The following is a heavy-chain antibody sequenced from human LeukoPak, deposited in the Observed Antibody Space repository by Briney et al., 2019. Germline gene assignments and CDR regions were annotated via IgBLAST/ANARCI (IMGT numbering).Heavy chain of an antibody. J-gene: IGHJ4*02. Sequence: GGSLRLSCAASGFSFTSYTMTWVRQAPGKGLEWVSAISGSGGSTYYADSVKGRFTISRDNSKNTLYLQMNSLRAEDTAVYYCAKAFAAGIYYFDYWGQGTLVTVSS. V-gene: IGHV3-23*01. CDR2: ISGSGGST. D-gene: IGHD6-13*01. CDR1: GFSFTSYT. CDR3: AKAFAAGIYYFDY.